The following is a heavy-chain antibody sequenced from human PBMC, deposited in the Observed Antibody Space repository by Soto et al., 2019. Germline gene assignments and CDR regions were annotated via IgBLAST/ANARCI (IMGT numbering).Heavy chain of an antibody. CDR3: ARGPRLGIVGATTKVKLTYYFDY. D-gene: IGHD1-26*01. CDR2: ISYDGSNK. CDR1: GFTFSSYA. J-gene: IGHJ4*02. Sequence: PGGSLRLSCAASGFTFSSYAMHWVRQAPGKGLEWVAVISYDGSNKYYADSVKGRFTISRDNSKNTLYLQMNSLRAEDTAVYYCARGPRLGIVGATTKVKLTYYFDYWGQGTLVTVSS. V-gene: IGHV3-30-3*01.